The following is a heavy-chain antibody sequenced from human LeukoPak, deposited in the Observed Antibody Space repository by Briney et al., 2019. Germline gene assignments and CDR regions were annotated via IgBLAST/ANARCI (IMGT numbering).Heavy chain of an antibody. CDR2: IYPGDSDT. D-gene: IGHD3-10*01. CDR3: ARQHYYGSGSLYMDV. Sequence: GESLKISFKGSGYRFTSYWIGWVRPMPGKGLEWMGIIYPGDSDTRYSPSFQGQVTISADKSISTASLQWSSLKASDTAMYYCARQHYYGSGSLYMDVWGKGTTVTVSS. J-gene: IGHJ6*03. CDR1: GYRFTSYW. V-gene: IGHV5-51*01.